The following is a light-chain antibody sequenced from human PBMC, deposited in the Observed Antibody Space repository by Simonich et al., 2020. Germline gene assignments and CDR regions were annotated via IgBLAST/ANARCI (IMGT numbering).Light chain of an antibody. V-gene: IGKV3-20*01. Sequence: EIVLTQSPGTLSLSQGERATLSCRARQSVSSSYLAWYQHKPGKAPRLHIYGASSRATGIPDRFIGSGSGTDFTLTISRLEPEDFAVYYCQQYGSSLFTFGPGTKVDIK. CDR1: QSVSSSY. CDR2: GAS. J-gene: IGKJ3*01. CDR3: QQYGSSLFT.